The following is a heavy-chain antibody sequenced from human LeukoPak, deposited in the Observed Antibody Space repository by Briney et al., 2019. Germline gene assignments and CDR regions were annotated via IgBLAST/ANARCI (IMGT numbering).Heavy chain of an antibody. CDR3: ARARRDPGIAVADPGSYYYYMDV. J-gene: IGHJ6*03. D-gene: IGHD6-19*01. CDR2: INPSGGST. V-gene: IGHV1-46*01. CDR1: GYTFTSYY. Sequence: ASVKASCKASGYTFTSYYMRWVRQAPGQGLEWMGIINPSGGSTSYAQKFQGRVTITTDESTSTAYMELSSLRSEDTAVYYCARARRDPGIAVADPGSYYYYMDVWGKGTTVTVSS.